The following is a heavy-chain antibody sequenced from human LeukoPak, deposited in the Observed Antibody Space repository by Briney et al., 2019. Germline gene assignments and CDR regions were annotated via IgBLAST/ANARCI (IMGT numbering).Heavy chain of an antibody. CDR2: INPNNGGT. J-gene: IGHJ3*02. CDR3: AGEDNSSGYRPFDI. CDR1: GYTLTGYY. V-gene: IGHV1-2*06. Sequence: ASVKVSCKASGYTLTGYYIHWVRQAPGKGLEWMGRINPNNGGTNYAQKFQGRVTMTRDMSMSTAYMELSRLRSVDTAVYYCAGEDNSSGYRPFDIWGQGTMVTVSS. D-gene: IGHD3-22*01.